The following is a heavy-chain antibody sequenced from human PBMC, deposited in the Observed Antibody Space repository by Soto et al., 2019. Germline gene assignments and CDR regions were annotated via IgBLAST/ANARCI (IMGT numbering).Heavy chain of an antibody. CDR2: IHYTGST. CDR1: GGSISSSSYF. Sequence: QLQLQESGPGLVKPSETLSLTCTVSGGSISSSSYFWDWIRQPPGKGLEWIGSIHYTGSTYYNPSLQSRVTISVDTSKNQFSLKLTSVTAADTAVYYCVRQRAVAARPVWFDPWGQGTLVTVSS. CDR3: VRQRAVAARPVWFDP. D-gene: IGHD6-6*01. V-gene: IGHV4-39*01. J-gene: IGHJ5*02.